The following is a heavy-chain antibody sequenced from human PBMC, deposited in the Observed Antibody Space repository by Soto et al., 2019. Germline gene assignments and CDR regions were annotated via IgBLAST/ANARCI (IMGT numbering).Heavy chain of an antibody. CDR2: IYASDST. CDR3: AKGWMDV. CDR1: GLTVSSYA. Sequence: EVQLVESGGGLIQPGGSLRLSCAVSGLTVSSYAMSWVRQAPGEGLEWVSVIYASDSTHDADSVKGRFTISRDNSKNTLFLQMNSLRAEDTAVYYCAKGWMDVWGQGTTVTVS. J-gene: IGHJ6*02. V-gene: IGHV3-53*01.